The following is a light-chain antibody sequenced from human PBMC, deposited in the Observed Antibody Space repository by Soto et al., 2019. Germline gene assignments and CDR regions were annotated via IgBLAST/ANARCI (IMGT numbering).Light chain of an antibody. Sequence: QPVLTQPPSVSGAPGQRVTISCTGSSSNIGAGYDVHWYQQLPGAAPKLLIYTDTFRPTGAPDRFSASRSGTSASLAITGLQAEDEAEYYCQSYDGSLSGTVFGGGTKVTVL. CDR2: TDT. CDR3: QSYDGSLSGTV. J-gene: IGLJ3*02. V-gene: IGLV1-40*01. CDR1: SSNIGAGYD.